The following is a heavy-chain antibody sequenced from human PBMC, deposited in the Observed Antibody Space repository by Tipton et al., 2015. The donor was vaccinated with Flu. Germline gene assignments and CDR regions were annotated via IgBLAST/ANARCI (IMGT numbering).Heavy chain of an antibody. CDR2: INYDGSTI. J-gene: IGHJ5*02. Sequence: QLVQSGGGLVQPGGSLRLSCAASGFIFTDYWMAWVRQAPGKGLEWVANINYDGSTIYYVDSVKGRFTISRDNAKNSLYLQMNSLRADDTALYYCVRFAGGSWGQGTLVTVSS. CDR3: VRFAGGS. D-gene: IGHD3-16*01. V-gene: IGHV3-7*01. CDR1: GFIFTDYW.